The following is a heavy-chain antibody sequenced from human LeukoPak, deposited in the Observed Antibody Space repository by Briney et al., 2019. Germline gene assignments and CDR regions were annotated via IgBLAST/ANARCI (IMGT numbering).Heavy chain of an antibody. CDR1: VFPFNSYG. J-gene: IGHJ4*02. D-gene: IGHD1-14*01. CDR3: ARDRRLHN. CDR2: ISYDGSSK. Sequence: PGRSLTLSCAASVFPFNSYGMHWARQSPDKGLGWVAVISYDGSSKYYAGSVKGRFTNSRDNAKNSMTLQVNSWRVEDTAAYYCARDRRLHNWGQGTLVTVSS. V-gene: IGHV3-30*03.